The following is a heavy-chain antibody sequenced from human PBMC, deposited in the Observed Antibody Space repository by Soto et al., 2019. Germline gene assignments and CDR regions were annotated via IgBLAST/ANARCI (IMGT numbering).Heavy chain of an antibody. J-gene: IGHJ3*02. CDR2: IYYSGST. Sequence: QLQLQESGPGLVKPSETLSLTCTVSGGSISSSSYYWGWIRQPPGKGLEWIGSIYYSGSTYYNPSLKSRVTMSVDTSKNQFSLKLSSVTAADTAVYYCARRVRGGDPHRFDAFDIWGQGTMVTVSS. V-gene: IGHV4-39*01. D-gene: IGHD3-10*01. CDR1: GGSISSSSYY. CDR3: ARRVRGGDPHRFDAFDI.